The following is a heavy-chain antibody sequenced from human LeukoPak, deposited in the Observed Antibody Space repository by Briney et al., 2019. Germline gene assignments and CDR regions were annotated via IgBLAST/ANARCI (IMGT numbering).Heavy chain of an antibody. J-gene: IGHJ4*02. Sequence: GRSLRLSCAASGFTFDDYAMHWVRQAPGKGLEWVSGISWNSGSIGYADSVKGRFTISRDNAKNSLYLQMNSLRAEDMALYYCAKALYSSSWHYFDYWGQGTLVTVSS. D-gene: IGHD6-13*01. V-gene: IGHV3-9*03. CDR3: AKALYSSSWHYFDY. CDR2: ISWNSGSI. CDR1: GFTFDDYA.